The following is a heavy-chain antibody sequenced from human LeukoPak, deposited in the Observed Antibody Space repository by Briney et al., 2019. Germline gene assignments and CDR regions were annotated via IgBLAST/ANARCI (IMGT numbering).Heavy chain of an antibody. J-gene: IGHJ6*03. D-gene: IGHD2-21*01. V-gene: IGHV3-7*01. CDR3: ARGRTPYCGGDCYSYYYYMDV. CDR2: IRQDGSEK. CDR1: GFTFSSYW. Sequence: GGSLRLSCAASGFTFSSYWMSWVRQAPGKGLEWVANIRQDGSEKYYVDSVKGRFTISRDNAKNSLYLQMNSLRAEDTAVYYCARGRTPYCGGDCYSYYYYMDVWGKGTTVTVSS.